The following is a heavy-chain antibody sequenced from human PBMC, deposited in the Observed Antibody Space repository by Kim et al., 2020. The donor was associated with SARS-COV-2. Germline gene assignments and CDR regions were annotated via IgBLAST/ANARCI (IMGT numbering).Heavy chain of an antibody. CDR1: GGSISSSNW. CDR3: ATGIIRYFDWYTFDY. CDR2: IYHSGST. Sequence: SETLSLTCAVSGGSISSSNWWSWVRQPPGKGLEWIGEIYHSGSTNYNPSLKSRVTISVDKSKNQFSLKLSSVTAADTAVYYCATGIIRYFDWYTFDYWGQGTLVTVSS. V-gene: IGHV4-4*02. D-gene: IGHD3-9*01. J-gene: IGHJ4*02.